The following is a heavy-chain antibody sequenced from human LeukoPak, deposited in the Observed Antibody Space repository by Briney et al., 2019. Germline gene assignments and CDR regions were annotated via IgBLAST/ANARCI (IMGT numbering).Heavy chain of an antibody. J-gene: IGHJ4*02. CDR2: SYHRGSI. V-gene: IGHV4-59*01. CDR1: GGSISSYY. Sequence: PSETLSLTCTVSGGSISSYYWGWIRQPPGRGLEWIGWSYHRGSISYNSSLKSRVAISVDTSKNQFSLRLSSVTAADTAVYYCARGVYTAAAQYGYWGQGTLVTVSS. CDR3: ARGVYTAAAQYGY. D-gene: IGHD6-13*01.